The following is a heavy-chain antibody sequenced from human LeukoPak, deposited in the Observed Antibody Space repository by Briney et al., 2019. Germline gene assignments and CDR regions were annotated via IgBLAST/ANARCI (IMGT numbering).Heavy chain of an antibody. CDR2: MSWNSGSI. J-gene: IGHJ4*02. Sequence: AGGSLRLSCAASGFTFDDYAMHWVRQAPGKGLEWVSGMSWNSGSIGYADSVKGRFTISRDNAKNSLYLQMNSLRAEDTALYYCAKDSHSSSWYSLDYWGQGTLVTVSS. V-gene: IGHV3-9*01. CDR3: AKDSHSSSWYSLDY. CDR1: GFTFDDYA. D-gene: IGHD6-13*01.